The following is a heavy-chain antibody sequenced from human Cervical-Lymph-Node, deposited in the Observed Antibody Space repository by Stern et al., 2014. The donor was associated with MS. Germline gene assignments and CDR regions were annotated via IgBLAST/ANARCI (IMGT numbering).Heavy chain of an antibody. CDR2: IYYSGST. CDR3: ARAQYNSTWYEDY. CDR1: GGSINGYY. J-gene: IGHJ4*02. D-gene: IGHD6-13*01. V-gene: IGHV4-59*01. Sequence: QVQLQESGPGVVKPSETLSLTCTVSGGSINGYYWTWLRQPPGKGLEWIAYIYYSGSTSSNPSLRSRLTISLDTSRNQFSLKLTSVTAADTAVYYCARAQYNSTWYEDYWGQGTLVTVSS.